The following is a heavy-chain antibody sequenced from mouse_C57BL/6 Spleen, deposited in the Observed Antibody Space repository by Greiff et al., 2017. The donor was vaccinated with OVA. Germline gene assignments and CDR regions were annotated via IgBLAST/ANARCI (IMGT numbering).Heavy chain of an antibody. CDR3: TRDGATVVYDY. J-gene: IGHJ2*01. V-gene: IGHV5-9-1*02. D-gene: IGHD1-1*01. Sequence: EVKLVESGEGLVKPGGSLKLSCAASGFTFSSYAMSWVRQTPEKRLEWVAYISSGGDYIYYADTVKGRFTISRDNARNTLYLQMSSLKSEDTAMYYCTRDGATVVYDYWGQGTTLTVSS. CDR1: GFTFSSYA. CDR2: ISSGGDYI.